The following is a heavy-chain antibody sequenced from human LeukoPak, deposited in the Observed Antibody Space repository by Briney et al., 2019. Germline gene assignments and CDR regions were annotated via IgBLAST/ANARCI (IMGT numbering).Heavy chain of an antibody. Sequence: GGSLRLSCAASGFTFSSYAMSWVRQAPGKGLEWVSAISGSGGSTYYADSVKGRFTISRDNSKNTLYLQMNSLRDEDTAVYYCAKDRDMGDAFDIWGQGTMVTVSS. CDR3: AKDRDMGDAFDI. J-gene: IGHJ3*02. CDR2: ISGSGGST. D-gene: IGHD3-9*01. CDR1: GFTFSSYA. V-gene: IGHV3-23*01.